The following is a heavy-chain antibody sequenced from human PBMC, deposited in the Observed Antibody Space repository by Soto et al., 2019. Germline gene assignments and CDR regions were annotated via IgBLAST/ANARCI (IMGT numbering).Heavy chain of an antibody. CDR1: GGSMTTGGYY. V-gene: IGHV4-31*03. CDR2: INDSGNT. D-gene: IGHD5-18*01. CDR3: ARDRGYSYGDDAFDI. J-gene: IGHJ3*02. Sequence: SETLSLTCTVSGGSMTTGGYYWSWIRQHPGKGLEWIGYINDSGNTIYNPSLRSRVSISVGTSKNQFSLRLNSVTAADTAVYYCARDRGYSYGDDAFDIWGQGTLVTVSS.